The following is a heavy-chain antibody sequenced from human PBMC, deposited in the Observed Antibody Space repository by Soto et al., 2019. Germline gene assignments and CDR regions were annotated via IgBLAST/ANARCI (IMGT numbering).Heavy chain of an antibody. J-gene: IGHJ6*01. CDR2: IIPIFGTA. CDR1: GGTFSSYA. Sequence: GASVKVSCKASGGTFSSYAISWVRQAPGQGLEWMGGIIPIFGTANYAQKFQGRVTITADESTSTAYMELSSLRSGDTAVYYCARGSYSSPKTNYYYYYGMDVWGQGTRSPSPQ. CDR3: ARGSYSSPKTNYYYYYGMDV. V-gene: IGHV1-69*13. D-gene: IGHD6-13*01.